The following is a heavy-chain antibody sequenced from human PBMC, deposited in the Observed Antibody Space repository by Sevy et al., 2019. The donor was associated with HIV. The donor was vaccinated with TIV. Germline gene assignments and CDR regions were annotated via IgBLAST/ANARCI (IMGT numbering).Heavy chain of an antibody. D-gene: IGHD3-3*01. Sequence: ASVKVSCKASGYPFNSLYMHWIRQAPGQGLEWMGIIDPSGGRSIYAQKFQDRVTMSRDTSTSTIYMELRSLRSDDTAVYYCSRGDFDFWNGHVAYLYYFDQWGQGTPVTVSS. CDR3: SRGDFDFWNGHVAYLYYFDQ. CDR2: IDPSGGRS. V-gene: IGHV1-46*02. CDR1: GYPFNSLY. J-gene: IGHJ4*02.